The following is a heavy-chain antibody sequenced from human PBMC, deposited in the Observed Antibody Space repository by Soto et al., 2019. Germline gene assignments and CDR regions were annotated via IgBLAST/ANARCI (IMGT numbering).Heavy chain of an antibody. CDR3: AKDQQRIAVAGLFDY. D-gene: IGHD6-19*01. Sequence: GGSLRLSCAASGFSFSISPMHWVRQAPGKGLEWVAVISYDGSNKYYADSVKGRFTISRDNSKNTLYLQMNSLRAEDTAVYYYAKDQQRIAVAGLFDYWGQGTLVTVSS. CDR1: GFSFSISP. J-gene: IGHJ4*02. V-gene: IGHV3-30*04. CDR2: ISYDGSNK.